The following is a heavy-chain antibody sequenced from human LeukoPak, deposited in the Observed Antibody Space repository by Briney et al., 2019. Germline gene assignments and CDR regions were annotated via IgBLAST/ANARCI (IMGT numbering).Heavy chain of an antibody. V-gene: IGHV3-7*01. Sequence: PGGSLRLSCAASGFTFSSYWMSWVRQAPGKGLEWVANIKQDGSEKYYVDSVKGRFTISRDNAKNSLYLQMNSLRAEDTAVYYCARDAIFGVVIPFDYWGQGTLDTVSS. CDR3: ARDAIFGVVIPFDY. D-gene: IGHD3-3*01. J-gene: IGHJ4*02. CDR2: IKQDGSEK. CDR1: GFTFSSYW.